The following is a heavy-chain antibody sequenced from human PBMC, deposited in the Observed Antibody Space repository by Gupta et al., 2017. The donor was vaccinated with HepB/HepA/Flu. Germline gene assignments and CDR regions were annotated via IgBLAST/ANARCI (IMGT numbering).Heavy chain of an antibody. Sequence: GYYWSWVRQPPGKRLEWIGHVYYSGTTAYNPSLRSRVTISVNTSKSQFFLSLNSVTAADTAVYFCARVRYYFGSGTYYILDSWGQGALVSVSS. CDR1: GYY. CDR2: VYYSGTT. J-gene: IGHJ4*02. V-gene: IGHV4-61*08. D-gene: IGHD3-10*01. CDR3: ARVRYYFGSGTYYILDS.